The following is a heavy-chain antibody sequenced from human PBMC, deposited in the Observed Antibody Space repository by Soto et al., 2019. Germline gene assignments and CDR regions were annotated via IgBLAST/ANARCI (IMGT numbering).Heavy chain of an antibody. CDR3: ARRRGYNWNNPAFDY. CDR2: IYWNDDK. V-gene: IGHV2-5*01. D-gene: IGHD1-20*01. CDR1: GFSLSNSGVG. J-gene: IGHJ4*02. Sequence: SGPNAGEPTQTLTLTCSFSGFSLSNSGVGVGWIRQPPGKAREWLALIYWNDDKKFRSSLKSRLGITKDTFRNQVVLTMTNMDPVDTGTYYCARRRGYNWNNPAFDYWGPGAQVTVSS.